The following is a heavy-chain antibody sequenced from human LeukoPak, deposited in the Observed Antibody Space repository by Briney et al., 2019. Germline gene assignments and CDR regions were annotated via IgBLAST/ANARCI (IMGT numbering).Heavy chain of an antibody. J-gene: IGHJ4*02. Sequence: GRSLRLSCAASGFTFSSYWMTWVRQAPGKGLEWVANIKQEGSEKYYVDSVKGRFTMSRDNAKNSLYLQMNSLRAEDTAVYYCARDPAPYYYDSSGYPDYWGQGTLVTVSS. CDR2: IKQEGSEK. V-gene: IGHV3-7*03. D-gene: IGHD3-22*01. CDR1: GFTFSSYW. CDR3: ARDPAPYYYDSSGYPDY.